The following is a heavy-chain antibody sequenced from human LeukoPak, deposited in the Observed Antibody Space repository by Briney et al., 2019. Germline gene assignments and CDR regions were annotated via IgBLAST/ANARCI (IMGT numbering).Heavy chain of an antibody. V-gene: IGHV1-24*01. CDR1: GYTLTELP. D-gene: IGHD1-26*01. Sequence: ASVKVSCKVSGYTLTELPIHWVRQAPGKGLEWMGGFDPDDGETVYAQMFQGRVTMTEDTSSDTASMELSSLRSEGTAVYYCATGTSGSYYVGIVRPIDYWGQGTLVTVSS. CDR3: ATGTSGSYYVGIVRPIDY. J-gene: IGHJ4*02. CDR2: FDPDDGET.